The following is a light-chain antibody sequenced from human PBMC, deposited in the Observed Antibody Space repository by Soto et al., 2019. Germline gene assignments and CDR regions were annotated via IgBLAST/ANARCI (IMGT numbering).Light chain of an antibody. V-gene: IGKV1-33*01. CDR3: QQYDSLPYT. CDR2: DTS. CDR1: QDISNH. J-gene: IGKJ2*01. Sequence: DIQMTQSPSSLSASVGGRVTITCQASQDISNHLNWYQQKPGKAPNLLIYDTSNLETGVPSTFSGGGSGRDFTLTITSLHPEDFATYYCQQYDSLPYTFGQGTKLEIK.